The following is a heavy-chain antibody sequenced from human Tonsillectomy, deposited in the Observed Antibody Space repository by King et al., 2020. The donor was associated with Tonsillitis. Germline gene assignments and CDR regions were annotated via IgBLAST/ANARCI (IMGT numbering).Heavy chain of an antibody. D-gene: IGHD6-6*01. CDR1: GFTFSNWD. V-gene: IGHV3-23*01. CDR3: ATLIAARLDY. CDR2: IINGVNT. Sequence: VQLQESGGNLVQPGVSLTLSCALSGFTFSNWDVHWVRQAPGKGLEWVSGIINGVNTYYTYSVKGRFNISRDNYKNTLYLQMNSLRAEDTAVYYCATLIAARLDYWGQGTLVTVSS. J-gene: IGHJ4*02.